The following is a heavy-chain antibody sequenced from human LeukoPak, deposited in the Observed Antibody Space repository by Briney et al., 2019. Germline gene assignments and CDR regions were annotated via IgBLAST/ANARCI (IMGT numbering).Heavy chain of an antibody. Sequence: SETLSLTCTVSGGSISTYYWSWIRQPPGKGLEWIGYIYYSGSTNYNPSLKGRVTISVDTSKNQFSLKLTSVTAADTAVYYCARRYRRDGYNPYWYFDLWGRGTLVTVSS. CDR1: GGSISTYY. J-gene: IGHJ2*01. CDR2: IYYSGST. CDR3: ARRYRRDGYNPYWYFDL. V-gene: IGHV4-59*08. D-gene: IGHD5-24*01.